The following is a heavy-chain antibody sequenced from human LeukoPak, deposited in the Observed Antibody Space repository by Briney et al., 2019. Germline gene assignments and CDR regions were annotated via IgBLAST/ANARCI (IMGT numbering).Heavy chain of an antibody. CDR1: GFTFSSYS. CDR2: ISSSGSYI. CDR3: ARPYYVAANYYFDY. D-gene: IGHD1-26*01. V-gene: IGHV3-21*01. Sequence: GGSLRLSCAASGFTFSSYSMNWVRQAPGKGLEWVSSISSSGSYIYYADSVQGRFTISRDNAKNSLYLQMNSLRAEDTAVYYCARPYYVAANYYFDYWGQGTLVTVSS. J-gene: IGHJ4*02.